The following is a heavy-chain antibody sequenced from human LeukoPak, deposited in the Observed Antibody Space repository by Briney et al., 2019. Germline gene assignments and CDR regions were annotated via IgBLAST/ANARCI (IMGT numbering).Heavy chain of an antibody. CDR2: INPNSGGT. V-gene: IGHV1-2*06. J-gene: IGHJ5*02. CDR1: GGTFSSYA. D-gene: IGHD3-3*01. CDR3: ARDNTPYYDFWSGYYTYWFDP. Sequence: ASVKVSCKASGGTFSSYAISWVRQAPGQGLEWMGRINPNSGGTNYAQKFQGRVTMTRDTSISTAYMELSRLRSDDTAVYYCARDNTPYYDFWSGYYTYWFDPWGQGTLVTVSS.